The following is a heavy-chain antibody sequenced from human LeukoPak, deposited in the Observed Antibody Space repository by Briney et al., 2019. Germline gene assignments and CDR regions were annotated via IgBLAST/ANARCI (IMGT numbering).Heavy chain of an antibody. CDR2: ISSSGSNT. J-gene: IGHJ6*02. CDR1: RFTFSAYS. D-gene: IGHD6-13*01. CDR3: ARGGILYGMDV. V-gene: IGHV3-23*01. Sequence: GGSLRLSCAASRFTFSAYSMSWVRQAPGKGLEWVSAISSSGSNTYYADSVKGRFTISRDNSKNTLYLQMNSLRAEDTAAYYCARGGILYGMDVWGQGTTVTVSS.